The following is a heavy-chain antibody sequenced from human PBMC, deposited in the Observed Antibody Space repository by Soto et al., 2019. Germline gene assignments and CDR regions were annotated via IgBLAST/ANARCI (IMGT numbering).Heavy chain of an antibody. CDR1: GGSISSGGYS. Sequence: QLQLQESGSGLVKPSQTLSLTCAVSGGSISSGGYSWSWIRQPPGKGPGWIGYIYHSGSTYYNPSLKSHVGTSVDRSMDQFSLKVSSVTAADTPMYYCARAGGLGAVAVDYWGQGTLVTVSS. CDR2: IYHSGST. CDR3: ARAGGLGAVAVDY. D-gene: IGHD6-19*01. J-gene: IGHJ4*02. V-gene: IGHV4-30-2*01.